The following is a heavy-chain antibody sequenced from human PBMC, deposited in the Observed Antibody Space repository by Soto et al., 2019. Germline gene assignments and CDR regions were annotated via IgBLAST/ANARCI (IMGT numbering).Heavy chain of an antibody. CDR1: GFTFSSYG. Sequence: GGSLRLSCAASGFTFSSYGMHWVRQAPGKGLEWVAVIWYDGSNKYYADSVKGQFTISRDNSKNTLYLQMNSLRAEDTAVYYCARDVLRFLEWERDYYYGMDVWGQGTTVTVSS. CDR3: ARDVLRFLEWERDYYYGMDV. V-gene: IGHV3-33*01. J-gene: IGHJ6*02. D-gene: IGHD3-3*01. CDR2: IWYDGSNK.